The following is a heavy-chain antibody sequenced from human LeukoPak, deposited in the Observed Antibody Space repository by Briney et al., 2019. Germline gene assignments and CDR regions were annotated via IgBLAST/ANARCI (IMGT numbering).Heavy chain of an antibody. Sequence: ALVKVSCKASGYTFTDYYMHWVRQAPGQGLEWMGWINPNSGGTNYAQKFQGRVTMTRDTSINTAYMELSSLRSDDTAVYYCARVADYGDYTLPGDYWGQGTLVTVSS. J-gene: IGHJ4*02. V-gene: IGHV1-2*02. D-gene: IGHD4-17*01. CDR2: INPNSGGT. CDR3: ARVADYGDYTLPGDY. CDR1: GYTFTDYY.